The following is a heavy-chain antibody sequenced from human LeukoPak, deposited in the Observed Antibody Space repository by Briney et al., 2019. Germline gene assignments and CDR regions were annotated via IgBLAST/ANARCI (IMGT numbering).Heavy chain of an antibody. CDR2: ISAYNGNT. CDR1: GYTFTSYG. V-gene: IGHV1-18*01. CDR3: ARDDPTRLANWFDP. Sequence: ASVKVSCKASGYTFTSYGISWVRQAPGQGLEWMGWISAYNGNTNYAQKLQGRVTMTTDTSTSTAYMELRSLRSDDTAVYYCARDDPTRLANWFDPWGQGTLVTVSS. D-gene: IGHD2-15*01. J-gene: IGHJ5*02.